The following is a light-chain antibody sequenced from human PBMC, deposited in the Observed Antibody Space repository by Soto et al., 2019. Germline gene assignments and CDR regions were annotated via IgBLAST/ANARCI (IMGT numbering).Light chain of an antibody. V-gene: IGKV3-15*01. Sequence: EVMLIQSPATLSMSPGERATLSCRASETVATNLAWYQQKPGQAPRRLISGASTRAAGLSDRFRGGGSGTEFTLTITSLRSEDSGTYYCQQYFEWPPMTFGQGTKVEI. J-gene: IGKJ1*01. CDR2: GAS. CDR1: ETVATN. CDR3: QQYFEWPPMT.